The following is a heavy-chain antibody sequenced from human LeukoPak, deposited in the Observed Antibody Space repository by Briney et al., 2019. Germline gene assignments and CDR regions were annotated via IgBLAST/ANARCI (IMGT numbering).Heavy chain of an antibody. J-gene: IGHJ4*02. CDR3: ARGPPEHPQGY. Sequence: ASVKVSCKASGYTSTSYDINWVRQATGQGLEWMGWMNPNSGNTGYAQKFQGRVTMTRDTSISTAYMELSTLRSEDTAVYYCARGPPEHPQGYWGQGTLVTVSS. CDR2: MNPNSGNT. D-gene: IGHD1-14*01. CDR1: GYTSTSYD. V-gene: IGHV1-8*01.